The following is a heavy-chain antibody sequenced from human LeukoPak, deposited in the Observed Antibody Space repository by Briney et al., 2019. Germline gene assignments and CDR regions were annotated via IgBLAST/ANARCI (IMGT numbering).Heavy chain of an antibody. CDR2: IHPNTGGT. Sequence: ASVKVSCKASGGTFNSYAISWVRQAPGQGLEWMGWIHPNTGGTKYAQKFQGRVTMTRDTSSSTAYMELSSLRSADTAVYYCASEYKYDSSGANAFDIWGQGTMVTVSS. CDR3: ASEYKYDSSGANAFDI. J-gene: IGHJ3*02. V-gene: IGHV1-2*02. D-gene: IGHD3-22*01. CDR1: GGTFNSYA.